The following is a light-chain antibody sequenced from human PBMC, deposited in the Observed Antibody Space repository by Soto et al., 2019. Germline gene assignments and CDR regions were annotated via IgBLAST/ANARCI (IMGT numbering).Light chain of an antibody. V-gene: IGKV1-5*01. J-gene: IGKJ4*01. CDR3: QQYDSYPLT. CDR1: QSINNL. Sequence: DVQMTQSPSTLSASVGDRVTITCRASQSINNLLAWYQQKPGKAPKFLIYDVSTLESGVPSRFSGSGSGTEFTLTIRSLQTEDFATYSCQQYDSYPLTFGGGTKVDIK. CDR2: DVS.